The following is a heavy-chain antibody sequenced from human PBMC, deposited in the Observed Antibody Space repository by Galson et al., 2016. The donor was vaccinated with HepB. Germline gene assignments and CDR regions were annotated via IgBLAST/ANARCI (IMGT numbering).Heavy chain of an antibody. D-gene: IGHD6-13*01. V-gene: IGHV3-33*01. Sequence: SLRLSCAASGFHFSGYGMHWVRQAPGKGLEWVALIWFDGTYKYYADSVRGRFTISRDDSMNTVFLRMDSLRAEDTAVYYCARAGVSNWPDFDFWGQGALVTVSS. CDR3: ARAGVSNWPDFDF. CDR2: IWFDGTYK. J-gene: IGHJ4*02. CDR1: GFHFSGYG.